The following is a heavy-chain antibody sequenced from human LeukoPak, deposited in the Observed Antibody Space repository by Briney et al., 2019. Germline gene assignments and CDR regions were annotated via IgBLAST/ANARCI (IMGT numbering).Heavy chain of an antibody. CDR3: ARVKTTVTTLDY. J-gene: IGHJ4*02. Sequence: GGSLRLSCAASRFTFSSYDMQWVRQAPGKGLGWVSYISGSGSTTYYADSVKGRFTISRDNAKNSLFLQMNSLRAEDTALYYCARVKTTVTTLDYWGQGTLVTVSS. V-gene: IGHV3-48*03. CDR1: RFTFSSYD. CDR2: ISGSGSTT. D-gene: IGHD4-17*01.